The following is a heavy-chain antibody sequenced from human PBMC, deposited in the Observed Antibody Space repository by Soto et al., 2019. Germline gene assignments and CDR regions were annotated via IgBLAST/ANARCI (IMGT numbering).Heavy chain of an antibody. J-gene: IGHJ5*02. D-gene: IGHD2-2*01. CDR3: ARDPYCSSTSCYGWFDP. CDR1: GFTFSSYV. CDR2: ISSSSSYI. Sequence: GGSLRLSCAASGFTFSSYVMHWVRQAPGKGLEWVSSISSSSSYIYYADSVKGRFTISRDNAKNSLYLQMNSLRAEDTAVYYCARDPYCSSTSCYGWFDPWGQGTLVTVSS. V-gene: IGHV3-21*01.